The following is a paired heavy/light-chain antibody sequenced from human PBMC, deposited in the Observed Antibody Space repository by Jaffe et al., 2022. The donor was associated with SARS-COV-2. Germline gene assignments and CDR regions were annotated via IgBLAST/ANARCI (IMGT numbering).Heavy chain of an antibody. CDR1: GFTFSSYH. Sequence: EVQLVESGGGLVKPGGSLRLSCAASGFTFSSYHMNWVRQAPGKGLEWVSSFTSSTNYVYYADSVKGRFTISRDNAKNSLYLQMNSLRAEDTAVYYCARGGMVAAGTFDPWGQGTLVTVSS. D-gene: IGHD6-13*01. CDR3: ARGGMVAAGTFDP. CDR2: FTSSTNYV. V-gene: IGHV3-21*01. J-gene: IGHJ5*02.
Light chain of an antibody. CDR3: CSYAGSGTYV. CDR1: SSDVGGYNL. V-gene: IGLV2-23*01. J-gene: IGLJ1*01. Sequence: QSALTQPASVSGSPGQSITISCTGTSSDVGGYNLVSWYQQHPGKAPKLMIYEGSKRPSGVSDRFSGSKSGNTASLTISGLQAEDEADYYCCSYAGSGTYVFGTGTKVTVL. CDR2: EGS.